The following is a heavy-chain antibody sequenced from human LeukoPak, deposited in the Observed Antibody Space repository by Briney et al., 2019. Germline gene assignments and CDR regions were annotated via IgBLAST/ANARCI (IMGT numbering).Heavy chain of an antibody. CDR3: AKGSAYYDILTGYYL. CDR1: GFTFSSYA. V-gene: IGHV3-23*01. J-gene: IGHJ4*02. Sequence: PGGSLRLSCEASGFTFSSYAMSWVRQAPGKGLEWVSFISDSGGSTYYADSVKGRFTISRDNSKNTPYLQMNSLRAEDTAVYYCAKGSAYYDILTGYYLWGQGTLVIVSS. CDR2: ISDSGGST. D-gene: IGHD3-9*01.